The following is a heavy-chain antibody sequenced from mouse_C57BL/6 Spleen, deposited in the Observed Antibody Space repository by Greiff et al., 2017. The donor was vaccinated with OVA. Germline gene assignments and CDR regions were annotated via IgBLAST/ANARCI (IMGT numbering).Heavy chain of an antibody. CDR1: GFTFSSYA. CDR3: GDYDG. D-gene: IGHD2-4*01. CDR2: ISDGGSYT. Sequence: EVHLVESGGGLVKPGGSLKLSCAASGFTFSSYAMSWVRQTPEKRLEWVATISDGGSYTYYPDNVKGRCTISRDNAKNNLYLQMSHLKSEDTAMYYCGDYDGWGQGTLVTVSA. J-gene: IGHJ3*01. V-gene: IGHV5-4*01.